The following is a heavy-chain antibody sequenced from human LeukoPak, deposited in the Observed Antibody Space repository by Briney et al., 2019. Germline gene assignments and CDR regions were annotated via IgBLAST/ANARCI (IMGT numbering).Heavy chain of an antibody. V-gene: IGHV1-3*01. J-gene: IGHJ4*02. Sequence: GASVKVSCKASGYSFTSSAMHWVRQAPGQRLEWMGWINAGNGNTKYSQKFQGRVTITRDTSANTAYVKLSSLRSEDSAVYYCARGVAAAASSLGYWGQGTLVTVSS. CDR3: ARGVAAAASSLGY. CDR2: INAGNGNT. D-gene: IGHD2-15*01. CDR1: GYSFTSSA.